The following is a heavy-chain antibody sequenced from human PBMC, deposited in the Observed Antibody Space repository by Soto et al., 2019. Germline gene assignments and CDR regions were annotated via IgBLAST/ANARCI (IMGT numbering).Heavy chain of an antibody. D-gene: IGHD3-22*01. J-gene: IGHJ4*02. CDR1: GGSISSSSHY. CDR3: ARQVTYYYDSSGYPVSPFDY. V-gene: IGHV4-39*01. CDR2: IYYSGGT. Sequence: SETLSLTCTVSGGSISSSSHYWGWIRQPPGKGLEWIGNIYYSGGTYYNPSLKSRVTISVDTSKNQFSLKLSSVTAADTAVYYCARQVTYYYDSSGYPVSPFDYWGQGTLVTVSS.